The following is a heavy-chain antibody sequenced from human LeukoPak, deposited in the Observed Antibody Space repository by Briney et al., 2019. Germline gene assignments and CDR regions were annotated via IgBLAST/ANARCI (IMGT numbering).Heavy chain of an antibody. CDR3: AKRGARYYFDY. J-gene: IGHJ4*02. CDR1: GFTFSSYG. V-gene: IGHV3-30*18. Sequence: GGSLRLSCAASGFTFSSYGMHWVRQAPGKGLEWVAVISYDGSNKYYADSVKGRFTISRDNSKNTLYLQMNSLRAEDTAVYYCAKRGARYYFDYWGQGTLVTVSS. CDR2: ISYDGSNK.